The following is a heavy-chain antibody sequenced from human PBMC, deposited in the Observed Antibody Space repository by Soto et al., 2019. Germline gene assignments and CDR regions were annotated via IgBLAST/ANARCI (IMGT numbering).Heavy chain of an antibody. CDR3: ARAPTSYTYNSGYWGPDF. J-gene: IGHJ4*02. CDR2: ISVSATTI. V-gene: IGHV3-11*01. CDR1: GFTFSDYY. Sequence: QVQLVEPGGGLVKPGGSLRLSCVVSGFTFSDYYMSWIRQAPGKGLEWVSYISVSATTIYYADSVKGRFTMSRDNAKNSLYLQMNSLGAEDTAVYYCARAPTSYTYNSGYWGPDFWGQGTLVTVSS. D-gene: IGHD3-22*01.